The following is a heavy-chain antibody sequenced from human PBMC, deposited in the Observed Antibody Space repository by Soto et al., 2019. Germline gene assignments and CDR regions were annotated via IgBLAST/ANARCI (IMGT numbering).Heavy chain of an antibody. Sequence: QVHLVQSGAEVKKPGASVKVSCKGSGYAFTTYGITWVRQAHGQGLEWMGWINDHNGNTNYAQKLQGRVNVTRDTSTSTAYMELRSPRSDDPAVYYSARGRYGDYWGQGALVTVSS. V-gene: IGHV1-18*01. CDR3: ARGRYGDY. CDR2: INDHNGNT. CDR1: GYAFTTYG. J-gene: IGHJ4*02. D-gene: IGHD1-1*01.